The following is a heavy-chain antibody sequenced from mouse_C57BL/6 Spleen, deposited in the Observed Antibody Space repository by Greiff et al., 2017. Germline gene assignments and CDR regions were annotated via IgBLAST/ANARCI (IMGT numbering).Heavy chain of an antibody. CDR2: IDPSDSYT. CDR3: ARKWLLPYYAMDY. D-gene: IGHD2-3*01. CDR1: GYTFTSYW. V-gene: IGHV1-69*01. J-gene: IGHJ4*01. Sequence: QVQLQQSGAELVMPGASVKLSCKASGYTFTSYWMHWVKQRPGQGLEWIGEIDPSDSYTNYNQKFKGKSTLTVDKSSSTAYMQLSSLTSEDSAVYYCARKWLLPYYAMDYWGQGTSVTVSS.